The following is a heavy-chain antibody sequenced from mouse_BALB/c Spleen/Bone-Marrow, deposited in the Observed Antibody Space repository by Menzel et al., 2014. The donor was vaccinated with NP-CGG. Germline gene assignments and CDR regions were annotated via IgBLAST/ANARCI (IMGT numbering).Heavy chain of an antibody. CDR3: ARAPPYDFYAMDY. D-gene: IGHD2-13*01. V-gene: IGHV5-4*02. J-gene: IGHJ4*01. CDR2: ISDGVSYA. Sequence: EVKVVESGGGLVKPGGSLKLSCAASGFTFSDYYMFRVRQTPEKRLEWVATISDGVSYAYYPDSVKGRFTISRDNARNNLYLQMSSLKSEDTAMYYCARAPPYDFYAMDYWGQGTSVTVSS. CDR1: GFTFSDYY.